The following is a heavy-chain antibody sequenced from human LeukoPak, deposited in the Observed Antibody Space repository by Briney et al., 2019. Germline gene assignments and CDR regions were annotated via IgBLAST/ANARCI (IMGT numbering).Heavy chain of an antibody. CDR2: MNPNSGNT. J-gene: IGHJ5*02. D-gene: IGHD3-22*01. CDR3: ARGKPTYYYDSSGYYYWLRFDP. V-gene: IGHV1-8*01. Sequence: ASVKVSCKASGYTFTSYDINWVRPATGQGLEWMGWMNPNSGNTGYAQKFQGRVTMTRNTPISTAYMELSSLRSEDTAVYYCARGKPTYYYDSSGYYYWLRFDPWGQGTLVTVSS. CDR1: GYTFTSYD.